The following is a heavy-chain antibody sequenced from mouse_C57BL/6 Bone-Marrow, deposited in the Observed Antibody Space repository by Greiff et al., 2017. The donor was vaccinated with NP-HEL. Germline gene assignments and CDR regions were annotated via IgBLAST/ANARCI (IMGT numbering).Heavy chain of an antibody. CDR1: GFSLTSYG. V-gene: IGHV2-2*01. Sequence: QVQLQQSGPGLVQPSQSLSITCTVSGFSLTSYGVHWVRQSPGKGLEWLGVIWSGGSTDYNAAFISRLSISKDNSKSQVFFKMNSLQADDTAIYYCARNRRSTMVKEFAYWGQGTLVTVSA. D-gene: IGHD2-2*01. CDR2: IWSGGST. CDR3: ARNRRSTMVKEFAY. J-gene: IGHJ3*01.